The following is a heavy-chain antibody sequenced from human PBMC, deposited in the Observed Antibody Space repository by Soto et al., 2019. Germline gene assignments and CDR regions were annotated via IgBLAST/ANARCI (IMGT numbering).Heavy chain of an antibody. CDR1: GGTXTRYA. CDR2: IIPIFGTA. Sequence: GXSXKVSCKASGGTXTRYAISWVRQAPGQGLEWMGGIIPIFGTANYAQKFQGRVTITADESTSTAYMQLSSMRSEDTAVYYCAGGRWVDAFDIWGQGTMVTVSS. D-gene: IGHD4-17*01. V-gene: IGHV1-69*13. J-gene: IGHJ3*02. CDR3: AGGRWVDAFDI.